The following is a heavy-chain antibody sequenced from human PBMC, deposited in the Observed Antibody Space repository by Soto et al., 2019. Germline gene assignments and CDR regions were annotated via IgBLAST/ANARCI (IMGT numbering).Heavy chain of an antibody. CDR2: INAGNGNT. D-gene: IGHD3-22*01. V-gene: IGHV1-3*01. J-gene: IGHJ5*02. CDR3: AADRYYYDSSGLNWFDP. CDR1: GYTFTSYA. Sequence: ASVKVSCKASGYTFTSYAMHWVRQAPGQRLEWMGWINAGNGNTKYSQKFQERVTITRDMSTSTAYMELSSLRSEDTAVYYCAADRYYYDSSGLNWFDPWGQGTLVTVSS.